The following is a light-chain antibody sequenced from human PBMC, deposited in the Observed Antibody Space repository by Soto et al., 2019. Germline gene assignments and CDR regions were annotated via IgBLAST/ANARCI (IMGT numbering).Light chain of an antibody. Sequence: QSVLTQPASVSGSPGQSITVSCTGTNTDVGGYNYVSWYQHRPGNAPRLMIYEVRNRLSGVSNRFSGSKSGNTASLTISGLQSEDEADYYCTSYTPTGALVFGSGTKVTVL. V-gene: IGLV2-14*01. CDR1: NTDVGGYNY. CDR3: TSYTPTGALV. CDR2: EVR. J-gene: IGLJ6*01.